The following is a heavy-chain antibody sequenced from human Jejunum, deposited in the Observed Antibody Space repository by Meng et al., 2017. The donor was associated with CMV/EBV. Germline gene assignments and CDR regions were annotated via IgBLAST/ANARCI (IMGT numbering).Heavy chain of an antibody. J-gene: IGHJ3*02. D-gene: IGHD2-2*02. CDR1: GYSFAIYW. CDR3: ARRDQVLYLQAFDI. Sequence: SGYSFAIYWIGWVRQMPGKGLEWMGIIYPGASDIRYNPSFQGQVTISADKSISTAYLQWSGLKASDTAMYYCARRDQVLYLQAFDIWGQGTMVTVSS. CDR2: IYPGASDI. V-gene: IGHV5-51*01.